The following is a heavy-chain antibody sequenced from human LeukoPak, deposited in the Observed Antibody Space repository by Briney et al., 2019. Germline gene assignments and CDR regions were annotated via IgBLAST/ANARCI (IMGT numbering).Heavy chain of an antibody. CDR3: ARSDSDTTMALKNAFDI. J-gene: IGHJ3*02. CDR1: GFTFSDYY. D-gene: IGHD5-18*01. CDR2: ISSSGSTI. V-gene: IGHV3-11*01. Sequence: GGSLRLSCAASGFTFSDYYMSWIRQAPGKGLEWVSYISSSGSTIYYADSVKGRFTISRDNAKNSLYLQMNSLRAEDTAVYYCARSDSDTTMALKNAFDIWGQGTMVTVSS.